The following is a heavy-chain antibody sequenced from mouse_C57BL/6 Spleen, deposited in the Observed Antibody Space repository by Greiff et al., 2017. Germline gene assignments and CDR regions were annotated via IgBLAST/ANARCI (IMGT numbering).Heavy chain of an antibody. D-gene: IGHD1-1*01. J-gene: IGHJ2*01. CDR1: GYAFSSYW. CDR3: ARRGEILLRSDFDY. V-gene: IGHV1-80*01. CDR2: IYPGDGDT. Sequence: VQLQQSGAELVKPGASVKISCKASGYAFSSYWMNWVKQRPGKGLEWIGQIYPGDGDTNYNGKFKGKATLTADKSSSTAYMRLSSLTSEDSAVYFCARRGEILLRSDFDYWGQGTTLTVSS.